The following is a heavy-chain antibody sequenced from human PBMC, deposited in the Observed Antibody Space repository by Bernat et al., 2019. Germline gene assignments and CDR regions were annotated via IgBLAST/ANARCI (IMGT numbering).Heavy chain of an antibody. V-gene: IGHV3-30*02. CDR3: AKGTSGAGDFDY. CDR2: IWGDGSKK. Sequence: VQLVESGGGLVQPGGSLRLSCAASGFTFSSYWMSWVRQAPGKGLEWVAVIWGDGSKKFYADSVKGRFSISKDDSKNTLYLQMNSLTAEDTAVYYCAKGTSGAGDFDYWGQGALVTVSS. CDR1: GFTFSSYW. D-gene: IGHD3-3*02. J-gene: IGHJ4*02.